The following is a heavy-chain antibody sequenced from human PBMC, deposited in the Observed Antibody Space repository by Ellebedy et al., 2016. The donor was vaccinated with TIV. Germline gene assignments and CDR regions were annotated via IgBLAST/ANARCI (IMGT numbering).Heavy chain of an antibody. CDR1: GFSFRNYW. CDR3: ARRGSYGDYAVQVNNWFDR. Sequence: GESLKISCAASGFSFRNYWMGWVRQAPGKGREWVANIYQDGSDKYYVDSVKGRFTISRDNAKNSLYLQLTSLRVEDTAVYYCARRGSYGDYAVQVNNWFDRWGQGTLVTV. J-gene: IGHJ5*02. D-gene: IGHD4-17*01. V-gene: IGHV3-7*01. CDR2: IYQDGSDK.